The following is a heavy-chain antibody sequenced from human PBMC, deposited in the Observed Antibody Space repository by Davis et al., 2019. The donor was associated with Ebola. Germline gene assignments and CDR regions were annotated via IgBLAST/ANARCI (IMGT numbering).Heavy chain of an antibody. CDR1: GYTFTSYY. J-gene: IGHJ4*02. Sequence: AASVKVSCKASGYTFTSYYMHWVRQAPGQGLEWMGIINPSGGSTSYAQKFQGRVTMTRDTSTSTVYMELSSLRSEDTAVYYCARDSPPYYYGSGSYYLDYWGQGTLVTVSS. V-gene: IGHV1-46*01. D-gene: IGHD3-10*01. CDR2: INPSGGST. CDR3: ARDSPPYYYGSGSYYLDY.